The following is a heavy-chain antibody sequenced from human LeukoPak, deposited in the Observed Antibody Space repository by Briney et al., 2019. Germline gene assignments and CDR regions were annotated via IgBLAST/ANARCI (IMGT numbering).Heavy chain of an antibody. V-gene: IGHV3-30*18. CDR3: AKVGEQQLADY. D-gene: IGHD6-13*01. Sequence: PGGSLRLSCTASGLNLNDYPIHWVRQAPGKGLEWVAVISYDGSSKYYADSVKGRFTISRDNSKNTLYLQMNSLRGEDTAVYYCAKVGEQQLADYWGQGTLVTVSS. J-gene: IGHJ4*02. CDR2: ISYDGSSK. CDR1: GLNLNDYP.